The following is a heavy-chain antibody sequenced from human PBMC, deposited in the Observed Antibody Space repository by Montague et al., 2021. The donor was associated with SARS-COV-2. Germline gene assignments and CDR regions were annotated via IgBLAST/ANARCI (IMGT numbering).Heavy chain of an antibody. D-gene: IGHD5-12*01. CDR1: GGSISSTNYC. V-gene: IGHV4-39*07. CDR2: IYDSGSD. Sequence: SETLSLTCAVSGGSISSTNYCWGCVRQPPGQGLEWKRNIYDSGSDYFNPTLKSRVTISIDTTKNQFSLNVSSVTAADTAVYYCAIVPVSGLCCSGDIWGQGTMVTVSS. J-gene: IGHJ3*02. CDR3: AIVPVSGLCCSGDI.